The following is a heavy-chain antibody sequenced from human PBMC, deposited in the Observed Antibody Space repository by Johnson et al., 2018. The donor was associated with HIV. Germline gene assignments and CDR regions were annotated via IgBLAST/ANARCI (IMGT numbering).Heavy chain of an antibody. Sequence: VQVVESGGGLVQPGRSLRLSCAASGFTFDDYAMHWVRQVPGKGLEWVSGITWNSGPIGYADSVKGRFTISRDNAKNSLYLQMNSLRAEDTAVYYCAKARGELLGFDAFDIWGQGTMVTVSS. CDR2: ITWNSGPI. CDR1: GFTFDDYA. D-gene: IGHD1-26*01. CDR3: AKARGELLGFDAFDI. J-gene: IGHJ3*02. V-gene: IGHV3-9*01.